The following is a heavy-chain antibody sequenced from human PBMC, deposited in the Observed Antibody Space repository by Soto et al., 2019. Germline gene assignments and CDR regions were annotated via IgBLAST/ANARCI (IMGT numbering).Heavy chain of an antibody. CDR3: GSVFEY. J-gene: IGHJ4*01. CDR2: ITHNGSGT. CDR1: GFIFTNYW. Sequence: EVEVVESGGGLVQPGESLRLSCAASGFIFTNYWMTWVRQVPGRGLVWVSGITHNGSGTKYADSVKGRFTISRDNAKNTVSRQINSLRPEETGVYYCGSVFEYWGRGTLVTVSS. V-gene: IGHV3-74*01.